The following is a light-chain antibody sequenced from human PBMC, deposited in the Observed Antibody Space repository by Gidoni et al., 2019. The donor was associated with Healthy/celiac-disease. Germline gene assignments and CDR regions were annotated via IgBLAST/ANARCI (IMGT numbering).Light chain of an antibody. J-gene: IGLJ3*02. Sequence: QSVLTQPPSVSGAPGQRVTISCTGSRSNIGAGYDVHWYQQLPGTAPKLLIYSNNNRPSGVPDRFSGSKSGTSVSLAITGLQAEDEADYYCQSFDSSLSGVVFGGGTKLTVL. V-gene: IGLV1-40*01. CDR1: RSNIGAGYD. CDR3: QSFDSSLSGVV. CDR2: SNN.